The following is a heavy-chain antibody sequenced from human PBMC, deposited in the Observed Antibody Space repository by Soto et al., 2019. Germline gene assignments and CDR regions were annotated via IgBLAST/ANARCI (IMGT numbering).Heavy chain of an antibody. CDR1: GGTFSSYA. J-gene: IGHJ6*02. Sequence: QVQLVQSGAAVKKPGSSVKVSCTASGGTFSSYAISWVRQAPGQGLEWMGGIIPISGTANYAQKFQGRVTITADESTSTAYMELSSLRSEDTAVYYCARSQGSSTSLEIYYYYYYGMDVWGQGTTVTVSS. CDR3: ARSQGSSTSLEIYYYYYYGMDV. CDR2: IIPISGTA. D-gene: IGHD2-2*01. V-gene: IGHV1-69*01.